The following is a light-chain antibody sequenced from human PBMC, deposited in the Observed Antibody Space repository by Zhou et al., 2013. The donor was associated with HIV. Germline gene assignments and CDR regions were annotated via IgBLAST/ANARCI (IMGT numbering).Light chain of an antibody. J-gene: IGKJ5*01. CDR3: QQSYSTLIT. CDR2: GAS. CDR1: QDVSDY. Sequence: AIRITQSPSSLSASTGDRVTVSCRASQDVSDYLAWYQQKPGKAPNLLIYGASTLQSGVPSRFSGSGSGTDFTLTISSLQPEDFATYYCQQSYSTLITFGQGTRLEIK. V-gene: IGKV1-8*01.